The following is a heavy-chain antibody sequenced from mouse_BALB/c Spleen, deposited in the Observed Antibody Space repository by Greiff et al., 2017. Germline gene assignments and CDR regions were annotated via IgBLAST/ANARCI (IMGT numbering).Heavy chain of an antibody. V-gene: IGHV8-11*01. CDR3: ARAYYDYDEGYAMDY. D-gene: IGHD2-4*01. CDR2: IWWNDNK. J-gene: IGHJ4*01. Sequence: VTLKVSGPGILQPSQTLSLTCSFSGFSLSTYGIGVGWIRQPSGKGLEWLAHIWWNDNKYYNTALKSRLTISKDTSNNQVFLKIASVDTADTATYYCARAYYDYDEGYAMDYWGQGTSVTVSS. CDR1: GFSLSTYGIG.